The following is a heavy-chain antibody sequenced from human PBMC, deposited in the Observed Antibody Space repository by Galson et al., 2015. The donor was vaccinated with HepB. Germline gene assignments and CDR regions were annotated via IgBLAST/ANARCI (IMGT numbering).Heavy chain of an antibody. CDR1: GFTFSTYD. V-gene: IGHV3-23*01. J-gene: IGHJ4*02. D-gene: IGHD1-26*01. CDR3: AKGVAGSYQS. Sequence: SLRLSCAASGFTFSTYDMSWVRQAPGKGLGWVSAISGSGSYRYYADSVKGRFTISRDNSRNTLYLELNSLRADDTAVYYCAKGVAGSYQSWGQGTLVTVSS. CDR2: ISGSGSYR.